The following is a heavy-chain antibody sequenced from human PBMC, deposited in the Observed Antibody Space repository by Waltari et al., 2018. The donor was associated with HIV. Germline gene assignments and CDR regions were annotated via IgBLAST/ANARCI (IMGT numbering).Heavy chain of an antibody. CDR1: VGSFSGYY. CDR2: INHSGST. J-gene: IGHJ4*02. CDR3: ARAYHYFDY. V-gene: IGHV4-34*01. Sequence: QVQLQQWGAGLLKPSETLSLTCAVYVGSFSGYYWSWIRQPPGKGLEWIGEINHSGSTNYNPSLKSRVTISVDTSKNQFSLKLSSVTAADTAVYYCARAYHYFDYWGQGTLVTVSS.